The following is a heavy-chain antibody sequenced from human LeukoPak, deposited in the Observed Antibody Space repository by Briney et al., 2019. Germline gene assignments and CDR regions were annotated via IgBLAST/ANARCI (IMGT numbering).Heavy chain of an antibody. D-gene: IGHD3-10*01. V-gene: IGHV3-30-3*01. Sequence: GGSLRLSCAASGFPFTVYPTHWVRQAPGKGLEWVSVSSSDETYKFYADSVRGRFTISRDNAKNTLYLQMNSLRAEDTAIYYCFREGGDWGQGTLVTVSS. J-gene: IGHJ4*02. CDR2: SSSDETYK. CDR3: FREGGD. CDR1: GFPFTVYP.